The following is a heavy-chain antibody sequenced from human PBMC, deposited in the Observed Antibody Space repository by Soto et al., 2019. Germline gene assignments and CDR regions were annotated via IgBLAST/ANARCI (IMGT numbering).Heavy chain of an antibody. J-gene: IGHJ4*02. D-gene: IGHD5-18*01. V-gene: IGHV3-48*03. CDR3: ARDQGRYSYGYFDY. CDR2: ISSSGSTI. CDR1: GFTFSSYE. Sequence: GGSLRRSLVASGFTFSSYEMNGVRQAAGKGMEWVSYISSSGSTIYYADSVKGRFTISRDNAKNSLYLQMNSLRAEDTAVYYCARDQGRYSYGYFDYWGQGT.